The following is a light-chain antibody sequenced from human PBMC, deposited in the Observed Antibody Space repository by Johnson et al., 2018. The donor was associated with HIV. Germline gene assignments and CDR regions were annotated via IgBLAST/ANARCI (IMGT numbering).Light chain of an antibody. Sequence: QSVLTQPPSVSAAPGQKVTISCSGSSSNIGNNYVSWYQQLPGTAPKLLIYDNNKRPSGIPDRFSGSKSGTSATLGITGLQTGDEADYYCGTWDSSLMTAPYVFGTGTKVTVL. CDR1: SSNIGNNY. CDR2: DNN. V-gene: IGLV1-51*01. J-gene: IGLJ1*01. CDR3: GTWDSSLMTAPYV.